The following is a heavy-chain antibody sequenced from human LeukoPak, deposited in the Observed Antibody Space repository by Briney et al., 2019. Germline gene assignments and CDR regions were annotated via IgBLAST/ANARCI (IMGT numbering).Heavy chain of an antibody. Sequence: SSETLSLTCTVSGGSIRNYYWTWIRQPPGKGLEWIGYIYYSGSTNYNPSLKSRVTISVDTSKNQFSLKLSSVTAADTAVYYCARASSPYDSSGPILYWGQGTLVTVSS. V-gene: IGHV4-59*01. D-gene: IGHD3-22*01. CDR3: ARASSPYDSSGPILY. CDR2: IYYSGST. CDR1: GGSIRNYY. J-gene: IGHJ4*02.